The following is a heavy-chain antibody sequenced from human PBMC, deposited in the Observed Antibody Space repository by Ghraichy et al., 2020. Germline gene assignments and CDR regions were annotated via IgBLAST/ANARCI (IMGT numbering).Heavy chain of an antibody. CDR1: GFSFTDYW. D-gene: IGHD1-14*01. Sequence: LTCAASGFSFTDYWMHWVRQTPGRGLEWVSHLNIDGTTVNYADSVKGRFTISRDNAKNTMYLQMISLTVEDTAVYYCVRSYKDGLRHFDYWGQGTLGTVSS. V-gene: IGHV3-74*01. CDR3: VRSYKDGLRHFDY. CDR2: LNIDGTTV. J-gene: IGHJ4*02.